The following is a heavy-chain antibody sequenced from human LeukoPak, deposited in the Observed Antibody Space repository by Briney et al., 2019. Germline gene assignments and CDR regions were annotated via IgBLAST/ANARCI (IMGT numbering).Heavy chain of an antibody. CDR2: INHVETA. CDR3: ARPGDISSWYDY. V-gene: IGHV4-34*01. CDR1: GGSFSDYY. D-gene: IGHD6-13*01. Sequence: PSETLSLTCAVYGGSFSDYYWTWIRQPPGKGREWIGEINHVETANYNPSLKSRVAISVDTSKSQFSLRLNSVTAADTAVYYCARPGDISSWYDYWGQGTVVTVSS. J-gene: IGHJ4*02.